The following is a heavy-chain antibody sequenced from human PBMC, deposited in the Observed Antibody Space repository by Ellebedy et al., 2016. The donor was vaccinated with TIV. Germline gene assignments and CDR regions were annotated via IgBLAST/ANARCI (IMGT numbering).Heavy chain of an antibody. CDR3: ARGLLDIVVVPAAKSYYYGMDV. J-gene: IGHJ6*02. V-gene: IGHV1-69*06. CDR1: GGTFSSYA. D-gene: IGHD2-2*01. CDR2: IIPIFGTA. Sequence: SVKASCXTPGGTFSSYAISWVRQAPGQGLEWMGGIIPIFGTANYAQKFQGRVTITADKSTSTAYMELSSLRSEDTAAYYCARGLLDIVVVPAAKSYYYGMDVWGQGTTVTVSS.